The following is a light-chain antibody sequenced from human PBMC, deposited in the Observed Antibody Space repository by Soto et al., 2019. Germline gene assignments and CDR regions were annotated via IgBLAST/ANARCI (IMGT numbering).Light chain of an antibody. CDR2: GAS. CDR3: QQYDNWWT. J-gene: IGKJ1*01. CDR1: QSVGSN. Sequence: EIVMTQSPATLSVSPGERATLPCRARQSVGSNLAWYQKKPGQAPRLLIYGASTRATGIPARFSGSGSGTEFTLTISSLQSEGFAVYYCQQYDNWWTFGQGTRVEIK. V-gene: IGKV3-15*01.